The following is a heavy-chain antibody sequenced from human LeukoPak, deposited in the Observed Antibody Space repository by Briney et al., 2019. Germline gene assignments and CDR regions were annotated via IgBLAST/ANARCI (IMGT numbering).Heavy chain of an antibody. CDR2: IYYRGST. Sequence: SQTLSLTCTVSGGSISSGDFSWSWLRQPPGKGLEWIGYIYYRGSTYYSPSLKSLGTISVDTSKNQFSLNLSSVTAADTAVYYCARVITVAGTGYFDYWGQGTLVTVSS. D-gene: IGHD6-19*01. V-gene: IGHV4-30-4*01. CDR3: ARVITVAGTGYFDY. J-gene: IGHJ4*02. CDR1: GGSISSGDFS.